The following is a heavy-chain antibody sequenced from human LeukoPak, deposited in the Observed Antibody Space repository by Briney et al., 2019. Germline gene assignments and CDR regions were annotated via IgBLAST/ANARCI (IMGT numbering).Heavy chain of an antibody. D-gene: IGHD2-15*01. CDR1: GGSISSYY. Sequence: PPETLSLTCTVSGGSISSYYWSWIRQPPGKGLEWIGFIYYSGSTNYNPSLKSRVTISVDTSKNQFSLKLSSVTAADTAVYYCARRGQAAGDWFDPWGQGTLVTVSS. CDR2: IYYSGST. V-gene: IGHV4-59*01. CDR3: ARRGQAAGDWFDP. J-gene: IGHJ5*02.